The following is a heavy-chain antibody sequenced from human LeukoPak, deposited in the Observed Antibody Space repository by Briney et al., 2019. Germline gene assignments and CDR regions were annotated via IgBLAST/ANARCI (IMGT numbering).Heavy chain of an antibody. CDR1: GGSISSSSYY. CDR2: IYYSGST. Sequence: SETLSLTCTVSGGSISSSSYYWGWIRQPPGKGLEWIGSIYYSGSTYYNPSLKSRVTISVDTSKNQFSLKLSSVTAADTAVYYCARHDSSGYYFHYYYYMDVWGKGTTVTVSS. CDR3: ARHDSSGYYFHYYYYMDV. V-gene: IGHV4-39*01. D-gene: IGHD3-22*01. J-gene: IGHJ6*03.